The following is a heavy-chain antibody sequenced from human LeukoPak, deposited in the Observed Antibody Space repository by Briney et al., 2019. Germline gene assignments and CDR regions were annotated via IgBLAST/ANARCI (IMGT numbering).Heavy chain of an antibody. V-gene: IGHV4-31*03. CDR3: ARERYGDFLD. Sequence: SQTLSLTCTVSGGSISSGGYYWSWIRQHPGKGPEWIGYIYYSGSTYYNPSLKSRVTVSVDTSRNQFSLKLRSVTAADTAVYYCARERYGDFLDWGQGTLVTVSS. D-gene: IGHD4-17*01. J-gene: IGHJ4*02. CDR1: GGSISSGGYY. CDR2: IYYSGST.